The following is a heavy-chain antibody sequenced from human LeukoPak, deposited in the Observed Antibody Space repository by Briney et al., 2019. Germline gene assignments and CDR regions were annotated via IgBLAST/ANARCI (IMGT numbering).Heavy chain of an antibody. J-gene: IGHJ4*02. CDR2: IYPGNSDT. CDR3: ARRFKGDYDSSGSLFDY. V-gene: IGHV5-51*01. Sequence: GESLKISCKGSGYSFTSYSIGWVRQMPGKGLEWMGIIYPGNSDTRYSPSFQGQVTNSADKSISTAYLQWSSLKASDTAMYYCARRFKGDYDSSGSLFDYWGQGTLVTVSS. CDR1: GYSFTSYS. D-gene: IGHD3-22*01.